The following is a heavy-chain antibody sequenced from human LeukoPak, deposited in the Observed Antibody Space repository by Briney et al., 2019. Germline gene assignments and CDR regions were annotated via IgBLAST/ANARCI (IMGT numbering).Heavy chain of an antibody. V-gene: IGHV7-4-1*01. Sequence: ASVKVSCKASGYTFSSSAMNWLRQAPGQGLQWMGWINTNTGNPAYAQDFTGRFVFSLDTSVSTAHLQIDSLQSEDSAVYYCARSLEYGDYPPFDYWGQGTLVTVSS. J-gene: IGHJ4*02. CDR2: INTNTGNP. CDR1: GYTFSSSA. D-gene: IGHD4-17*01. CDR3: ARSLEYGDYPPFDY.